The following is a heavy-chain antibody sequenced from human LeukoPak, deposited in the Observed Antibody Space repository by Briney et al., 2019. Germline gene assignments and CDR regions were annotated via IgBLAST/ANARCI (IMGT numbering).Heavy chain of an antibody. CDR2: ITGSGDTT. D-gene: IGHD3-9*01. V-gene: IGHV3-23*01. J-gene: IGHJ4*02. CDR1: GFIFSNYA. Sequence: WGTLRFYCAASGFIFSNYAMSWVRQAPGQGLKWVLAITGSGDTTYYADPVKGRFTVSRDNSKNTRYVEMNTLRAEDTAVYYCAKWGDYDILTGYYVSDFWGQGTLVTVSS. CDR3: AKWGDYDILTGYYVSDF.